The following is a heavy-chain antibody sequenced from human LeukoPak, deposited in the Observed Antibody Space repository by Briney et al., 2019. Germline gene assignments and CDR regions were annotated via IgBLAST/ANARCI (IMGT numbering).Heavy chain of an antibody. CDR3: ARAAFGEFDLDY. D-gene: IGHD3-10*01. CDR2: ISYDGSNK. Sequence: GRSLRLSCAASGFTFSSYAMHWVRQAPGKGLEWVAVISYDGSNKYYADSVKGRFTISRDNSKNTLYLQMNSLRAEDTAVYYCARAAFGEFDLDYWGQGTLVTVSS. CDR1: GFTFSSYA. J-gene: IGHJ4*02. V-gene: IGHV3-30*04.